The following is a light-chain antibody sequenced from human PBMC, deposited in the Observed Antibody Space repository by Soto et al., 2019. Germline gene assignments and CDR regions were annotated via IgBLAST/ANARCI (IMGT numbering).Light chain of an antibody. CDR3: NSYRSTDTVV. CDR1: SNDVGGYHH. CDR2: EVS. J-gene: IGLJ2*01. V-gene: IGLV2-14*01. Sequence: QSALTQPASVSGSPGQSITISCTGTSNDVGGYHHVSWYQQHPVKAPKLIIYEVSYRPSGVSNRFSGSKSGNTASLTISGLQSEDEADYYCNSYRSTDTVVFGGGTKLTVL.